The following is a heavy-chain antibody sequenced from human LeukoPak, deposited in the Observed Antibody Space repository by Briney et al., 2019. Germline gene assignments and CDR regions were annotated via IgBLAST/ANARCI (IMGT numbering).Heavy chain of an antibody. V-gene: IGHV3-23*01. CDR3: AKVRGVVVPALLDY. J-gene: IGHJ4*02. D-gene: IGHD2-2*01. CDR2: ISGSGGST. Sequence: GGSLRLSCAASGFTFNNYGMHWVRQAPGKGLEWVSAISGSGGSTYYADSVKGRFTISRDNSKNTLYLQMNSLRAEDTAVYYCAKVRGVVVPALLDYWGQGTLVTVSS. CDR1: GFTFNNYG.